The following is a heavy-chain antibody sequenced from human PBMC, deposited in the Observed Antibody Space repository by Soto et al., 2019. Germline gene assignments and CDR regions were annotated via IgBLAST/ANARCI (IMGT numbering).Heavy chain of an antibody. CDR3: ARDRGFVRCHSSSSSGLYYYGMDV. V-gene: IGHV7-4-1*01. Sequence: ASVKVSCKASGYTFTSYAMNWVRQAPGQGLEWMGWINTNTGNPTYAQGFTGRFVFSLDTSVSTAYLQICSLKAEDTAVYYCARDRGFVRCHSSSSSGLYYYGMDVWGQGTTVTVSS. D-gene: IGHD6-6*01. CDR1: GYTFTSYA. CDR2: INTNTGNP. J-gene: IGHJ6*02.